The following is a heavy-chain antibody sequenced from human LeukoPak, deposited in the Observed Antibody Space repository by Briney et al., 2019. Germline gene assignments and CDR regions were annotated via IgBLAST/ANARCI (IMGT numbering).Heavy chain of an antibody. Sequence: ASVKVSCKASGYTFTSYDINWVRQATGQGLEWMGWMNPNSGNTGYAQKFQGRVTITRNTSISTAYMELSRLTSDDTAVYFCARTGTYYSGMYYFDSWGQGTLVTVFS. CDR1: GYTFTSYD. CDR3: ARTGTYYSGMYYFDS. D-gene: IGHD1-7*01. V-gene: IGHV1-8*03. CDR2: MNPNSGNT. J-gene: IGHJ4*02.